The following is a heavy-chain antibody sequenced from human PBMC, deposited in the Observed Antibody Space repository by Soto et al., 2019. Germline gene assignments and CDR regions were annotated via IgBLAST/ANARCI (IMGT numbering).Heavy chain of an antibody. CDR2: IYYSGST. J-gene: IGHJ4*02. CDR3: ARAVTIFGVGLFDY. V-gene: IGHV4-31*03. D-gene: IGHD3-3*01. CDR1: GGSISSSSYY. Sequence: SETLSLTCTVSGGSISSSSYYWGWIRQHPGKGLEWIGYIYYSGSTYYNPSLKSRVTISVDTSKNQFSLKLSSVTAADTAVYYCARAVTIFGVGLFDYWGQGTLVTVSS.